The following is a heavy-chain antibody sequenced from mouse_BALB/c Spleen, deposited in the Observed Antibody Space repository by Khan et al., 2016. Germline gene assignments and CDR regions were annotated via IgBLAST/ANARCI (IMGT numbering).Heavy chain of an antibody. CDR3: AREKDRYVLDY. D-gene: IGHD2-14*01. V-gene: IGHV2-9*02. J-gene: IGHJ2*01. Sequence: QVQLKESGPGLVAPSQSLSITCTVSGFSLTSYGVHWVRQPPGKGLEWLGVIWAGGSTNYNSALMSRLSISKDNSKSQVFLKMNSLHTDDTAMYYCAREKDRYVLDYWGQGTTLTVSS. CDR1: GFSLTSYG. CDR2: IWAGGST.